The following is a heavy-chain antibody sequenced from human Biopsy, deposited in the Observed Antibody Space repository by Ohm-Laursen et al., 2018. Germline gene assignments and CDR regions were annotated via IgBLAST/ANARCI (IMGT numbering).Heavy chain of an antibody. D-gene: IGHD1-26*01. J-gene: IGHJ4*02. V-gene: IGHV4-59*01. CDR3: ARVGAGAPSIDYFDY. CDR1: GGAIGSFF. CDR2: IYYSGST. Sequence: TLSLTCTVSGGAIGSFFWSWIRQPPGKGLEWIGYIYYSGSTNYNPSLRSRVTISVDRSKNQFSLELSSVTAADTAVYYCARVGAGAPSIDYFDYWGQGALVTVSS.